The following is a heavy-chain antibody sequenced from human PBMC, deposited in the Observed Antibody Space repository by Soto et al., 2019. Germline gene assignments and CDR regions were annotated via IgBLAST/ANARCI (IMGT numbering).Heavy chain of an antibody. CDR1: GYTFTSYD. CDR3: ARGLYFRFGGQSHWFDS. CDR2: MNPNSGNT. D-gene: IGHD3-10*01. Sequence: ASVKVSCKASGYTFTSYDINWVRQATGQGLEWMGWMNPNSGNTGYAQKFQGRVTMTRNTSISTAYMELSSLRSEDTAVYYCARGLYFRFGGQSHWFDSCGQGILGTGS. V-gene: IGHV1-8*01. J-gene: IGHJ5*01.